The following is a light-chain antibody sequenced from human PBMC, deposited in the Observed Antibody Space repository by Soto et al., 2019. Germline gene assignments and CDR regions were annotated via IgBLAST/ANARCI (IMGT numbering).Light chain of an antibody. CDR2: GAC. V-gene: IGKV3-15*01. CDR1: QSVGSN. J-gene: IGKJ1*01. CDR3: QQYYNWWT. Sequence: IVMTQSPATLSVSPGDRATLSCRASQSVGSNLAWYQQQPGQAPRLLIYGACTSVTGIPARCSGGGAGTEFTLTISILQSEDFAVYHCQQYYNWWTFGQGTKVDIK.